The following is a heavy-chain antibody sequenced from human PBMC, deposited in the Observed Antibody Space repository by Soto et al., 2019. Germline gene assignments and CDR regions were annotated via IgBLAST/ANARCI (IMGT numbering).Heavy chain of an antibody. CDR2: IIPIFGTA. CDR1: GGTFSSYA. D-gene: IGHD3-22*01. V-gene: IGHV1-69*01. Sequence: QVQLVQSGAEVKKPGSSVKVSCKASGGTFSSYAISWVRQAPGQGLEWMGGIIPIFGTANYAQKFQGRVTITADESTSTAYMELSSLRSEDTAVYYRARDRLYYYDSSGYTPRGDFDYWGQGTLVTVSS. CDR3: ARDRLYYYDSSGYTPRGDFDY. J-gene: IGHJ4*02.